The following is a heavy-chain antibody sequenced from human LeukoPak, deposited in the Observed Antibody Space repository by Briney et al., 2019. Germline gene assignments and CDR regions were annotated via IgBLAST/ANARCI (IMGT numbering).Heavy chain of an antibody. CDR1: GGSISSSNW. Sequence: SGTPSLTCAVSGGSISSSNWWSWVRQPPGKGLEWIGEIYHSGSTNYNPSLKSRVTISVDKSKNQFSLKLSSVTAADTAVYYCARGLAGYYPTNWFDPWGQGTLVTVSS. D-gene: IGHD3-9*01. V-gene: IGHV4-4*02. CDR3: ARGLAGYYPTNWFDP. J-gene: IGHJ5*02. CDR2: IYHSGST.